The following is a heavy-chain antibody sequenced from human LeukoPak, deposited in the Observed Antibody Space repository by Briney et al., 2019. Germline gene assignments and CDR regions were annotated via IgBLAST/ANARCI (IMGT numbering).Heavy chain of an antibody. V-gene: IGHV3-21*01. Sequence: GGSLRLSCAASGFTFSSYSMNWVRQAPGKGLGWVSSISSSSSYIYYADSVKGRFTISRDNAENSLYLQMNSLRAEDTAVYYCARDAPRATIFGVVIIVDYMDVWGKGTTVTVSS. CDR3: ARDAPRATIFGVVIIVDYMDV. CDR1: GFTFSSYS. J-gene: IGHJ6*03. CDR2: ISSSSSYI. D-gene: IGHD3-3*01.